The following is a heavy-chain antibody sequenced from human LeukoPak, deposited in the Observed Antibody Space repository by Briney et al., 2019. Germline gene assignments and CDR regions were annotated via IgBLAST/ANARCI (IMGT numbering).Heavy chain of an antibody. V-gene: IGHV4-34*01. CDR1: GGYISSDTCY. CDR2: INHSGST. Sequence: PSQTLSLTCTVSGGYISSDTCYWSWISQPPGKGLEWIGEINHSGSTNYNPSLKSRVTISVDTSKNQFSLKLSSVTAADTAVYYCARRLWFGEFRPFDYWGQGTLVTVSS. CDR3: ARRLWFGEFRPFDY. J-gene: IGHJ4*02. D-gene: IGHD3-10*01.